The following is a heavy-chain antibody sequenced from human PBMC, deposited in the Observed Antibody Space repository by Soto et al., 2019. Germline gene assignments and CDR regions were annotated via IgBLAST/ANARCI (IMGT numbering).Heavy chain of an antibody. V-gene: IGHV1-18*01. CDR3: ARDTAMVLYYYYYHGMDV. CDR2: ISAYNGNT. CDR1: GYTFTSYG. Sequence: ASVKVYCKASGYTFTSYGISWVRQAPGQGLEWMGWISAYNGNTNYAQKLQGRVTMTTDTSTSTAYMELRSLRSDDTAVYYCARDTAMVLYYYYYHGMDVWGQGTTVTVSS. J-gene: IGHJ6*02. D-gene: IGHD5-18*01.